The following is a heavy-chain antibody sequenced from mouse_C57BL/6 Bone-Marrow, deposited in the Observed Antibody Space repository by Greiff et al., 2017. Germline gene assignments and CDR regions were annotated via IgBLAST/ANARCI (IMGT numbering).Heavy chain of an antibody. CDR3: TTHAMDY. CDR2: IDPENGDT. J-gene: IGHJ4*01. Sequence: VQLQQSGAELVRPGASVKLSCTASGFNIKDDYMHWVKQRPEQGLEWIGWIDPENGDTDYASKFQGKATRTADTASNTAYLQLSSLTSEDTAVYYCTTHAMDYWGQGTSVTVSS. V-gene: IGHV14-4*01. CDR1: GFNIKDDY.